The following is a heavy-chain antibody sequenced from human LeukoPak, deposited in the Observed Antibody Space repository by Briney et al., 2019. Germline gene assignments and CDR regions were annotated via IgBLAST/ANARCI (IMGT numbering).Heavy chain of an antibody. D-gene: IGHD6-19*01. CDR3: AKFMSSSGWGAFDI. CDR2: ISSSSSYI. J-gene: IGHJ3*02. Sequence: GGSLRLSCAASGFTFSSYSMNWVRQAPGKGLEWVSSISSSSSYIYYADSVKGRFTISRDNAKNSLYLQMNSLRAEDTAVYYCAKFMSSSGWGAFDIWGQGTMVTVSS. V-gene: IGHV3-21*01. CDR1: GFTFSSYS.